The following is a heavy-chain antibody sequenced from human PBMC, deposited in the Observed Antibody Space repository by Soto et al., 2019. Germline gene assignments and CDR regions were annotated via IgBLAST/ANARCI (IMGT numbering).Heavy chain of an antibody. Sequence: ETLSLTWTVSGGSISNSRYGWGWIRQPPGKGLEWIGSLYYSGSTYYNPSLKSRVTISVDMSKNKFSLKLSFVTAADTAVYYCASAPYSGSYGDYFDYWGQGTLVTVSS. CDR1: GGSISNSRYG. CDR2: LYYSGST. CDR3: ASAPYSGSYGDYFDY. D-gene: IGHD1-26*01. V-gene: IGHV4-39*01. J-gene: IGHJ4*02.